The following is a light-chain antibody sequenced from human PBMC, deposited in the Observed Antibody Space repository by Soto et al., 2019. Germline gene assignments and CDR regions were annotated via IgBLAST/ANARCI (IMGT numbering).Light chain of an antibody. J-gene: IGKJ2*01. CDR3: QQYNSYPYT. V-gene: IGKV1-5*01. CDR1: QGISSW. Sequence: DIQMTQSPSTLSASVGDRVTITCRASQGISSWLAWYQQKPGKAPKLLIYDAYSLESGVPSRFSGSGSGTEFPLTISSLQPDDFATYYCQQYNSYPYTFGQGTKLEIK. CDR2: DAY.